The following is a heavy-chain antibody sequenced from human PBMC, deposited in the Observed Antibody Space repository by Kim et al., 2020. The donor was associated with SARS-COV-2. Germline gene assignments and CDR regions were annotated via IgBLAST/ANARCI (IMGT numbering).Heavy chain of an antibody. CDR1: GFTFSDYY. J-gene: IGHJ5*02. D-gene: IGHD1-20*01. CDR3: AALTVYNWFDP. Sequence: GGSLRLSCAASGFTFSDYYMSWIRQAPGKGLEWVSYISSSGSTIYYADSVKGRFTISRDNAKNSLYLQMNSLRAEDTAVYYCAALTVYNWFDPWGQGTLVTVSS. V-gene: IGHV3-11*01. CDR2: ISSSGSTI.